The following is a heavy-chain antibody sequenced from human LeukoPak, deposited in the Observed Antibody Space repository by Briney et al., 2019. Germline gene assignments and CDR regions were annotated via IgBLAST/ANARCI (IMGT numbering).Heavy chain of an antibody. V-gene: IGHV3-23*01. D-gene: IGHD3-10*01. Sequence: GGSLRLSCAASGFTFSSYAMSWVRQAPGKGLEWVSSVSGSGSSTYYADSVKGRFTISRDNSKNTLYLQMNSLRAEDTAVYYCANDQRGYGRIIDYWGQGTLVTISS. CDR3: ANDQRGYGRIIDY. CDR2: VSGSGSST. CDR1: GFTFSSYA. J-gene: IGHJ4*02.